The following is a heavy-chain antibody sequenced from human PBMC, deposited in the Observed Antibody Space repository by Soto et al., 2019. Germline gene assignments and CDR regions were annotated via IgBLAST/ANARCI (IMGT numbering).Heavy chain of an antibody. CDR2: ISKSDYT. Sequence: KAGGSLRLSCTVSGFAFNNYGINWVRQAPGKGLEWVSSISKSDYTYYSDSVKGRSTISRDNAKNSVSLQMNTLRVEDTAVYYCAREDSIIIPAVSDFWGQGTLVTVSS. CDR1: GFAFNNYG. J-gene: IGHJ4*02. V-gene: IGHV3-21*01. D-gene: IGHD2-2*01. CDR3: AREDSIIIPAVSDF.